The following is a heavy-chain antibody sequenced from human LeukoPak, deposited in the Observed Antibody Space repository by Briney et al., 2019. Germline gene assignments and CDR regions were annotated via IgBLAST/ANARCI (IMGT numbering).Heavy chain of an antibody. CDR2: INPNSGNT. CDR3: ARGFPAAESYFDY. D-gene: IGHD6-13*01. Sequence: ASVKVSCKASGYTFTGYYMHWLRQAPGQGLEWMGWINPNSGNTGYAQKFQGRVTITRNTSISTAYMELSSLRSEDTAVYYCARGFPAAESYFDYWGQGTLVTVSS. CDR1: GYTFTGYY. V-gene: IGHV1-8*03. J-gene: IGHJ4*02.